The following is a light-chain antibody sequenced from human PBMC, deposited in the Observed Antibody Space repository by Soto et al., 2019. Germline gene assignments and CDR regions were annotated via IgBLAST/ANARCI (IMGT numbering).Light chain of an antibody. Sequence: EIVLTHSPATLSLSPCERATLSFRASQSVSRYLAWYQQKPGQAPRLLIYDTSYRATGIPARFSASGSGTDFTLTISRLEPEDFAVYYCQQYGSSPRTFGQGTKVDIK. CDR1: QSVSRY. V-gene: IGKV3-20*01. CDR3: QQYGSSPRT. J-gene: IGKJ1*01. CDR2: DTS.